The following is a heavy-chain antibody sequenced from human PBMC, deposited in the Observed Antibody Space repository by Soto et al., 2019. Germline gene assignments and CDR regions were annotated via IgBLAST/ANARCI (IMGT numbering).Heavy chain of an antibody. V-gene: IGHV1-8*01. Sequence: QVQLVQSGAEVKKPGASVKVSCKASGYTFTSYDIIWVRQATGQGLEWMGWMNPNSCNTGYAQRLQGRVTMTRNTSISTAYMELSSPSSEDTAVYYCARGPQDILDHWGQGTLVTVSS. CDR1: GYTFTSYD. CDR3: ARGPQDILDH. CDR2: MNPNSCNT. J-gene: IGHJ4*02. D-gene: IGHD2-15*01.